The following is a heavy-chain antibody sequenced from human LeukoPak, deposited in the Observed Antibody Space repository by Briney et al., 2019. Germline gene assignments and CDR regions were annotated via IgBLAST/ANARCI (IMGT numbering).Heavy chain of an antibody. J-gene: IGHJ4*02. CDR3: ARMRVGATDYFDY. Sequence: PGGSLRLSCAASGFTFSSYWMSWVRQAPGKGLEWVANIKQDGSEKYYVDSVKGRFTISRDNAKNSLYLQMNSLRAEDTAVYYCARMRVGATDYFDYWGQGTLVTVSS. CDR2: IKQDGSEK. CDR1: GFTFSSYW. V-gene: IGHV3-7*01. D-gene: IGHD1-26*01.